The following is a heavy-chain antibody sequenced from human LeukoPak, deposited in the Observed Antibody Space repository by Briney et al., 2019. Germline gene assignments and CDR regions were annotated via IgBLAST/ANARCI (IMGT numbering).Heavy chain of an antibody. V-gene: IGHV1-58*02. J-gene: IGHJ4*02. CDR2: IVVGSGNT. D-gene: IGHD6-13*01. CDR3: AAAELDLAAEMSFALGY. CDR1: GFTFTSSA. Sequence: SVKVSCKASGFTFTSSAMQWVRQARGQRLEWIGWIVVGSGNTNYAQKFQERVTITRDMSTSTAYMELSSLRSEDTAVYYCAAAELDLAAEMSFALGYWGQGTLVTVSS.